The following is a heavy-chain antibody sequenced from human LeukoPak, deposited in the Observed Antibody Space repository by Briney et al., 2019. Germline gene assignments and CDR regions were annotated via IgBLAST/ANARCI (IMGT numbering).Heavy chain of an antibody. CDR1: GGSISSYY. CDR3: ARYSGSYQYYFDY. V-gene: IGHV4-59*01. D-gene: IGHD1-26*01. J-gene: IGHJ4*02. Sequence: SETLSLTCTVSGGSISSYYWSWIRQPPGKGLEWIGYIYYSGSTNYNPSLKSRVTKSVDTSKNQFSLKLSSVTAADTAVYYCARYSGSYQYYFDYWGQGTLVTVSS. CDR2: IYYSGST.